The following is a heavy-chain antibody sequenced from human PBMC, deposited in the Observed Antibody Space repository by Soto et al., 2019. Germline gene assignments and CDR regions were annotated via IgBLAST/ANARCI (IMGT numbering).Heavy chain of an antibody. CDR3: AKARVPDGRWNFDY. Sequence: EVHLVESGGGLVQPGGSLRLSCAASGFTFSTYTMNWVRQAPGRGLEVVAGIYGGGNGAFYADSMKGRVDICRDNSKNTLYLQMNSLRTEDTAVYYCAKARVPDGRWNFDYWGQGTLVTVSS. CDR1: GFTFSTYT. V-gene: IGHV3-23*04. CDR2: IYGGGNGA. D-gene: IGHD2-2*01. J-gene: IGHJ4*02.